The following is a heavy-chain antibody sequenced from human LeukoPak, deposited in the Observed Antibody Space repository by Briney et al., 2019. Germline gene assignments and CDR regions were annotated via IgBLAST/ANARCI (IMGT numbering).Heavy chain of an antibody. CDR2: INPNSGGT. V-gene: IGHV1-2*02. D-gene: IGHD6-13*01. CDR1: GYTFTGYY. J-gene: IGHJ4*02. Sequence: ASVKFSCKASGYTFTGYYMHWVRQAPGQGLEWMGWINPNSGGTNYAQKFQGRVTMTRDTSISTAYMELSRLRSDDTAVYYCARGIAAAGTNYDYWGQGTLVTVSS. CDR3: ARGIAAAGTNYDY.